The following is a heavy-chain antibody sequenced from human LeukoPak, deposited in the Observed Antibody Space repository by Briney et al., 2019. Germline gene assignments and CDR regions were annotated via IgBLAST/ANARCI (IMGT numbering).Heavy chain of an antibody. CDR2: IKSDGTEE. CDR3: AGGGRYLIDY. J-gene: IGHJ4*02. V-gene: IGHV3-7*01. D-gene: IGHD3-16*02. CDR1: GFTFSSYW. Sequence: GGSLRLSCTSSGFTFSSYWMNWIRQVPGKELEWVAIIKSDGTEEHYLDSVKGRFTISRDNANNLLSLQMNNLRAEDTAVYYCAGGGRYLIDYWGQGTLVTVSS.